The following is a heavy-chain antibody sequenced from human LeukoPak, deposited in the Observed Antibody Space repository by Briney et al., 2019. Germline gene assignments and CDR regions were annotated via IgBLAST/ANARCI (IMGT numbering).Heavy chain of an antibody. CDR2: ISYDGSNK. D-gene: IGHD2-15*01. CDR3: AREHYCSGGSCYDTSLDY. CDR1: GFTFSSYA. V-gene: IGHV3-30-3*01. J-gene: IGHJ4*02. Sequence: GGSLRLSCAASGFTFSSYAMHWVRQAPGKGLEWVAVISYDGSNKYYADSVKGRFTISRDNSKNTLYLQMNSLRAEDTAVYYCAREHYCSGGSCYDTSLDYWGQGTLVTVSS.